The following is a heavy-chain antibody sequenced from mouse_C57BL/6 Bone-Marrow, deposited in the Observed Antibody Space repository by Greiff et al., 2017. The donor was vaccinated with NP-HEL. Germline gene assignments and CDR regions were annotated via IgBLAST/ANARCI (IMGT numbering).Heavy chain of an antibody. Sequence: EVNLVESGGGLVQSGRSLRLSCATSGFTFSDFYMEWVRQAPGKGLEWIAASRNKANDYTTEYSASVKGRFIVSRDTSQSILYLQMNALRAEDTAMYDCARDAGDGYLDYWGQGTTLTVSS. V-gene: IGHV7-1*01. J-gene: IGHJ2*01. CDR2: SRNKANDYTT. CDR3: ARDAGDGYLDY. D-gene: IGHD2-3*01. CDR1: GFTFSDFY.